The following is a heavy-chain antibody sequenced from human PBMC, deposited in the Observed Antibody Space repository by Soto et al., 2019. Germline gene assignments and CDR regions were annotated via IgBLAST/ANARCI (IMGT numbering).Heavy chain of an antibody. D-gene: IGHD1-7*01. CDR1: GFTFSTYA. CDR2: ISGGATKT. Sequence: EVQLLESGGGSVQPGGSLRLSCAASGFTFSTYAMSWVRQAPGKGLEWVSSISGGATKTTYADSVKGRFTISRDDSSNTLYLQMNSLRAEDMAVYYCAKCNDNWNYDSAFDIWGQGTMVTVSS. J-gene: IGHJ3*02. V-gene: IGHV3-23*01. CDR3: AKCNDNWNYDSAFDI.